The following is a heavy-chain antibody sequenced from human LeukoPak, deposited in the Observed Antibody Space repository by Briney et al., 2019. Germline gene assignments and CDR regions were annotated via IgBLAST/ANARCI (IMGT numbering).Heavy chain of an antibody. V-gene: IGHV4-39*01. CDR1: GGSISSSSYY. CDR2: IYYSGST. J-gene: IGHJ4*02. CDR3: ARLREYRTYYYDSSGYYPFDY. Sequence: PSETLSLTCTASGGSISSSSYYWGWIRQPPGKGLEWIGSIYYSGSTYYNPSLKSRVTISVDTSKNQFSLKLSSVTAADTAVYYCARLREYRTYYYDSSGYYPFDYWGQGTLVTVSS. D-gene: IGHD3-22*01.